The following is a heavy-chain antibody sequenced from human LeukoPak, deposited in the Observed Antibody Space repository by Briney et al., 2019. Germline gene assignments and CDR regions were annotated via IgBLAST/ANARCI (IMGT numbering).Heavy chain of an antibody. CDR1: GFTFSSYA. D-gene: IGHD6-13*01. CDR3: AKDVRYSSSWYGSYGMDV. J-gene: IGHJ6*02. CDR2: ISGSGGST. V-gene: IGHV3-23*01. Sequence: GGSLRLSCAASGFTFSSYAMSWVRQAPGKGLEWVSAISGSGGSTYYADSVKGRFTISRDISKNTLYPQMNSLRAEDTAVYYCAKDVRYSSSWYGSYGMDVWGQGTTVTVSS.